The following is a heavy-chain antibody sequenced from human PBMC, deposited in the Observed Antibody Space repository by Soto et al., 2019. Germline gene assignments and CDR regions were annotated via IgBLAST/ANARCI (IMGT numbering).Heavy chain of an antibody. CDR2: INPRGGRT. V-gene: IGHV1-46*03. Sequence: QVHLVQSGAGAEVKKPGASVKVSCKASGYTFTNYYMHWVRQAPGQGLEWMGMINPRGGRTTYPQKFQSRVTMTTDTSTSTVYMELSSLRSEDTAVYYCADIWGQGTMVTVSS. J-gene: IGHJ3*02. CDR1: GYTFTNYY. CDR3: ADI.